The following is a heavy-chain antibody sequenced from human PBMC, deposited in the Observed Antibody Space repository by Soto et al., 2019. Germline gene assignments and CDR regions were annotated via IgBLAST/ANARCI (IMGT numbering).Heavy chain of an antibody. Sequence: SVKVSCKASGFTFTSSAVQWVRQARGQRLEWIGWIVVGSGNTNYAQKFQERVTITRDMSTSTAYMELSSLRSEDTAVYYCAAWEDYYDSSGYSFGYWGQGTLVTVS. CDR2: IVVGSGNT. CDR3: AAWEDYYDSSGYSFGY. D-gene: IGHD3-22*01. CDR1: GFTFTSSA. V-gene: IGHV1-58*01. J-gene: IGHJ4*02.